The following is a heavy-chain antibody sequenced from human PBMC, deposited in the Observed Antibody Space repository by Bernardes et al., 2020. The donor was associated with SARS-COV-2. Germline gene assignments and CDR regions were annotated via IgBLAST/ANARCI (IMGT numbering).Heavy chain of an antibody. D-gene: IGHD3-16*01. V-gene: IGHV2-5*02. J-gene: IGHJ5*02. Sequence: SVPTLVKPTQTLTLTCTFSGFSLNTSGLGVGWIRQPPGKALEWLALIYWDDDKRYSPSLKNRLTITKDTSKNQVVLTMTNMDPVDTATYYCAHWFGMITRAWFDPWGQGTLVTVSS. CDR1: GFSLNTSGLG. CDR3: AHWFGMITRAWFDP. CDR2: IYWDDDK.